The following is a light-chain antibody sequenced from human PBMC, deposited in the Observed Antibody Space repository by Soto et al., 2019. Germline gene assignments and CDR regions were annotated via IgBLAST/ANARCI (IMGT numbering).Light chain of an antibody. CDR2: GAS. CDR1: QSISSNH. CDR3: QQYVSWA. J-gene: IGKJ1*01. Sequence: EIVLTQSPGTLSLSPGERATLSCRASQSISSNHLAWFQQKPGQAPRLLIYGASSRATGIPDRFSGSGSGTDFTLTISRLEREDSAIYYCQQYVSWAFGQGTKVEIK. V-gene: IGKV3-20*01.